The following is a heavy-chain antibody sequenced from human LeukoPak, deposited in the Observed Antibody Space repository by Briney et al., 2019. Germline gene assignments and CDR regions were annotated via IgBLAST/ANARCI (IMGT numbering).Heavy chain of an antibody. CDR2: INHSGST. J-gene: IGHJ6*03. D-gene: IGHD6-13*01. CDR3: ARGQGSSWYYYYYYMDV. V-gene: IGHV4-34*01. Sequence: SETLSLTCAVYGGSFSGYYWSWIRQPPGKGLEWIGEINHSGSTNYNPSLKSRVTISVDTSKSQFSLKLSSVTAADTAVYYCARGQGSSWYYYYYYMDVWGKGTTVTVSS. CDR1: GGSFSGYY.